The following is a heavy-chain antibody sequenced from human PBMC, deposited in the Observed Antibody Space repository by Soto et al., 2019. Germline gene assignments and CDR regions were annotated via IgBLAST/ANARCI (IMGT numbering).Heavy chain of an antibody. Sequence: PGGSLRLSCAASGFSFSDYVMHWVRQAPGKGLEWVAVMWYHGRDLFYTDSVKGRFTISRDNSKNTLFLQMNSLRADDTAVYYCARDGPTAMGDYWGQGTLVTVSS. CDR1: GFSFSDYV. CDR2: MWYHGRDL. J-gene: IGHJ4*02. CDR3: ARDGPTAMGDY. D-gene: IGHD5-18*01. V-gene: IGHV3-33*01.